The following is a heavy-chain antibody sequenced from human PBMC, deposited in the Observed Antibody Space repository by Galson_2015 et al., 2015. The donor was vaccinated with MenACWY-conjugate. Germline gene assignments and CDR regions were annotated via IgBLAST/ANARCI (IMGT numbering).Heavy chain of an antibody. Sequence: ETLSLTCTVSGGSIRNYYWSWFRQPPGKGLEWIAYIRDTGSLKDNPSLKSRVTMSADKSNNQFSLRLISVTAADTAVYYCARIPSWGSSFGYFDYWGQGSLVAVSS. D-gene: IGHD7-27*01. CDR1: GGSIRNYY. J-gene: IGHJ4*02. CDR2: IRDTGSL. CDR3: ARIPSWGSSFGYFDY. V-gene: IGHV4-59*08.